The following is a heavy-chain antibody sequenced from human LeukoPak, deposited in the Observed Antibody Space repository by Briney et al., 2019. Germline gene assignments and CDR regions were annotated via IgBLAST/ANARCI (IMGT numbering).Heavy chain of an antibody. V-gene: IGHV1-69*13. D-gene: IGHD3-22*01. CDR3: ARGPITTRSHFDY. CDR2: IIPIFATA. Sequence: ASVKVSCKASGGTFSSYAISWVRQAPGQGLEWMRGIIPIFATANYAQKFQGRVTITADESTSTAYMELSSLRYEDTAVYYCARGPITTRSHFDYWGQGTLVTVSS. CDR1: GGTFSSYA. J-gene: IGHJ4*02.